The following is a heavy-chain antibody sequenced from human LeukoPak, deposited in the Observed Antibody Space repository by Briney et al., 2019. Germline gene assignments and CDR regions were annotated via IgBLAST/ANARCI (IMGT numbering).Heavy chain of an antibody. V-gene: IGHV1-2*02. D-gene: IGHD3-9*01. CDR2: INPRSGDT. CDR1: GYSFIVYY. Sequence: GASVKVSCKASGYSFIVYYIHWVRQAPGQGLEWMGWINPRSGDTNYAQQFQGRLTMTRDTSTSTAYMDLSRLTSDDTAVYFCVRDWELRYSQGGFDYWGQGTLVTVSS. CDR3: VRDWELRYSQGGFDY. J-gene: IGHJ4*02.